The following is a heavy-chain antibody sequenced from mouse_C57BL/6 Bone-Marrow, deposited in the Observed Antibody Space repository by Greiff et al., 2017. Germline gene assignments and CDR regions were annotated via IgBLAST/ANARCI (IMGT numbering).Heavy chain of an antibody. J-gene: IGHJ4*01. Sequence: EVKLVESGGGLVKPGGSLTLSCAASGFTFSDYGMHWVRQAPEKGLEWVAYISSGSSTIYYADTVKGRFTISRDNAKNTLFLQMTSLRSEDTAMYYCARGVYYYGSSDYAMDYWGQGTSVTVSS. CDR1: GFTFSDYG. D-gene: IGHD1-1*01. V-gene: IGHV5-17*01. CDR3: ARGVYYYGSSDYAMDY. CDR2: ISSGSSTI.